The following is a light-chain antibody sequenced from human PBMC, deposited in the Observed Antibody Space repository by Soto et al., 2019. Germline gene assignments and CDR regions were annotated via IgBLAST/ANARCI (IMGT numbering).Light chain of an antibody. Sequence: EIVLTQSPATLSLSPGERATLSCRASQSVSSYLAWYHQKPGQAPRLLIYDASNRATGIPARFSGSGSWAEFTLTTSSLEPEDVAVYYCQQRSNWTPCTFGGGTKVEIK. CDR1: QSVSSY. CDR2: DAS. V-gene: IGKV3-11*01. J-gene: IGKJ4*01. CDR3: QQRSNWTPCT.